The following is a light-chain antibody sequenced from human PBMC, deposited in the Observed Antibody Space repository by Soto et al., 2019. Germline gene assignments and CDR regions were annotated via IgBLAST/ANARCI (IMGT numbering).Light chain of an antibody. CDR2: EVS. Sequence: QSVVTQPASVYGSPGQSVTISCTGTSSDVGGYNYVCWYQHHPGKAPKLIISEVSNRPSGVSDRFSGSKSGNTASLTISGLQPEDEADYYCTSFTSSTTYVFGTGTKVTVL. CDR1: SSDVGGYNY. CDR3: TSFTSSTTYV. J-gene: IGLJ1*01. V-gene: IGLV2-14*01.